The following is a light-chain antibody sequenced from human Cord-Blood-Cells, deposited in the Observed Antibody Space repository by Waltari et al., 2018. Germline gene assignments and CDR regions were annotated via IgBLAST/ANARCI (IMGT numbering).Light chain of an antibody. CDR3: QQYNNWPPV. CDR1: QSVSSN. J-gene: IGKJ3*01. CDR2: GAS. Sequence: EIVMTPSPATLSVSPGERATLSCRASQSVSSNLAWYQQKPGQAPRLLIYGASTRATGIPARFSGSGSGTEFTLTISSLQSEDFAVYYCQQYNNWPPVFGPGTKVDIK. V-gene: IGKV3-15*01.